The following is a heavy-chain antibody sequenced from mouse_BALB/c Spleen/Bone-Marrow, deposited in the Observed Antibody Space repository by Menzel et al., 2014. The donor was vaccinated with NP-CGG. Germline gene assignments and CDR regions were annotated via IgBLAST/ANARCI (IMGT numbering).Heavy chain of an antibody. J-gene: IGHJ4*01. Sequence: VKLMESGAELAKPGDSVKMSCKASGHTFSTYWMHWVKQRPGQGLEWIGYINPSIGYADYVQKFKDKATLTADNSSSIVYMQLSSLTSEDSAIYYCAMITFTMDYWGQGTSVTVSS. D-gene: IGHD2-4*01. V-gene: IGHV1-7*01. CDR1: GHTFSTYW. CDR2: INPSIGYA. CDR3: AMITFTMDY.